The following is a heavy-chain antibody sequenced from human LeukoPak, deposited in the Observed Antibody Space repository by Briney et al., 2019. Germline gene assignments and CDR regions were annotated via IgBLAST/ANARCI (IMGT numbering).Heavy chain of an antibody. D-gene: IGHD6-13*01. CDR2: ISSSGSTI. V-gene: IGHV3-11*04. CDR1: GFTFSDYY. J-gene: IGHJ4*02. Sequence: GGSLRLSCAASGFTFSDYYMSWIRQAPGKGLEWVSYISSSGSTIYYADSVKGRFTISRDIAKNSLYLQMNSLRAEDTAVYYCASKTQLDGVDYWGQGTLVTVSS. CDR3: ASKTQLDGVDY.